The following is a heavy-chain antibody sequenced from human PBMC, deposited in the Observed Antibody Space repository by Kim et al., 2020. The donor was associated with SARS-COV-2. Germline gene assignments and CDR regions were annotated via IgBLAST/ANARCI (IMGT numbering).Heavy chain of an antibody. CDR1: GYIFANSW. CDR2: IDPSDSYT. D-gene: IGHD4-17*01. CDR3: ARHDNGDYAVYFQH. J-gene: IGHJ1*01. V-gene: IGHV5-10-1*01. Sequence: GESLKISCLGSGYIFANSWITWVRQMPGKGLEWMGKIDPSDSYTKYSPAFQGHVTISVDKSINTVYLEWNSLRASDTAMYYCARHDNGDYAVYFQHWGQG.